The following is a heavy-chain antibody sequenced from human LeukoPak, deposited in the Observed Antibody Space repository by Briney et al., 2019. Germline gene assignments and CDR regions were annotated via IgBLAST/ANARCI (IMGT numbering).Heavy chain of an antibody. D-gene: IGHD1-1*01. CDR2: IWYDGSNI. Sequence: GGSLRLSCAASGFTLSNYVMHWVRQAPGKGLEWVAVIWYDGSNIYYADSVKGRFTISRDNSKNTLYLQMNSLRAEDTAVYYCARGYNWGTFDYWGQGTLVTVSS. V-gene: IGHV3-33*01. CDR3: ARGYNWGTFDY. J-gene: IGHJ4*02. CDR1: GFTLSNYV.